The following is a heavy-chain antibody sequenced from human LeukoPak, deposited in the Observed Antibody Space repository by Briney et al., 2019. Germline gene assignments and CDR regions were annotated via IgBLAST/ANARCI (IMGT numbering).Heavy chain of an antibody. V-gene: IGHV3-23*01. Sequence: GGSLRLSCAASGFTFSSYAMSWVRQAPGKGLEWVSAISGSGGSTYYADSVKGRFTISRDNSKNTLSLQMNSLRAEDTAVYYCARAYSSSSQGGNDYWGQGTLVTVSS. CDR3: ARAYSSSSQGGNDY. J-gene: IGHJ4*02. D-gene: IGHD6-13*01. CDR1: GFTFSSYA. CDR2: ISGSGGST.